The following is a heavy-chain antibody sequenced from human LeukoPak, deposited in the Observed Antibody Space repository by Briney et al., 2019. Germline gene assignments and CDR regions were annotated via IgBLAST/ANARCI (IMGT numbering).Heavy chain of an antibody. CDR1: GYTVRSLP. J-gene: IGHJ3*02. D-gene: IGHD5-12*01. Sequence: ASVCVTCKVSGYTVRSLPMHWVRQAPGKGLEWMGNFDPKDGETLYAQKFPGRVTMTDDTSTDTAYMELNSLRSDDTAVYYCATATPRYKGNCDACDIWGQGTMVTVSS. CDR3: ATATPRYKGNCDACDI. CDR2: FDPKDGET. V-gene: IGHV1-24*01.